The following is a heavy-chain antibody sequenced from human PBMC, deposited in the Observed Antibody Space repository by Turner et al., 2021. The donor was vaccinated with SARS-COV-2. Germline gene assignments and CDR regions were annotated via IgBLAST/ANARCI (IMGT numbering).Heavy chain of an antibody. CDR1: GGSITSSSYY. CDR3: AKLGCSSFSCHQKVFDH. D-gene: IGHD2-2*01. V-gene: IGHV4-39*01. Sequence: QLQLQESGPGLLKPSETLSLTCFVSGGSITSSSYYWAWIRQPPGKGLEWIGTIYYSGSTYYNPSLESRLNISVDTSDNQFSLKLSSVTAEDTAIYYCAKLGCSSFSCHQKVFDHWGQGTLVTVSS. CDR2: IYYSGST. J-gene: IGHJ4*02.